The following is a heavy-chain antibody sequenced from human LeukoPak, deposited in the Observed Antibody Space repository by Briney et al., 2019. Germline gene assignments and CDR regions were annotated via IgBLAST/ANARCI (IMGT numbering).Heavy chain of an antibody. CDR2: IYSGGST. CDR1: GFTVSSNY. D-gene: IGHD6-13*01. J-gene: IGHJ4*02. CDR3: AGLIHEYSSSWLGGYFDY. Sequence: GGSLRLSCAASGFTVSSNYMSWVRQAPGKGLEWVSVIYSGGSTYYADSVKGRFTISRDNSKNTLYLQMNSLRAEDTAVYYCAGLIHEYSSSWLGGYFDYWGQGTLVTVSS. V-gene: IGHV3-66*01.